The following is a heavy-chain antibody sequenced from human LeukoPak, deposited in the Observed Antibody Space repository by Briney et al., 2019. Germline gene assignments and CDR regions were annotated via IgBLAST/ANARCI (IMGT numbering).Heavy chain of an antibody. V-gene: IGHV1-69*05. J-gene: IGHJ4*02. Sequence: SVNVSCKASGGTFSTYIITWVRQAPGQGLEYMGGIIPDFDTVNYARNFQGRATISTDDSKTTAYMELRNLRYDDTAVYYCARVRETCSSPSCPFDYWAQGILVTVSS. CDR3: ARVRETCSSPSCPFDY. D-gene: IGHD2-2*01. CDR2: IIPDFDTV. CDR1: GGTFSTYI.